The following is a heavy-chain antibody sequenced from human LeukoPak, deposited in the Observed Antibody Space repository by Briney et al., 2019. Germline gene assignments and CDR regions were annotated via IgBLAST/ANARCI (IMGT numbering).Heavy chain of an antibody. Sequence: PGRSLRLSCAASGFTFSSYEMNWVRQAPGKGLEWGSYISSSGSTIYYADSVKGRFTISRDNAKNSLYLQMNSLRAEDTAVYYCARDNYDSSGYYFDWGQGTLVTVSS. CDR3: ARDNYDSSGYYFD. CDR2: ISSSGSTI. CDR1: GFTFSSYE. D-gene: IGHD3-22*01. V-gene: IGHV3-48*03. J-gene: IGHJ4*02.